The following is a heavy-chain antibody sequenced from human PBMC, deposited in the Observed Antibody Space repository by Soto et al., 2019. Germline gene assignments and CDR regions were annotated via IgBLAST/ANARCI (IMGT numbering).Heavy chain of an antibody. CDR1: SGSISSSNW. CDR2: IYHSGST. Sequence: SETLSLTCAVSSGSISSSNWWSWVRQPPGKGLEWIGEIYHSGSTNYNPSLKSRVTISVDKSKNQFSLKLSSVTAADTAVYYCASQAWSKGTYYYYYMDVWGKGTTVTVSS. D-gene: IGHD1-1*01. J-gene: IGHJ6*03. CDR3: ASQAWSKGTYYYYYMDV. V-gene: IGHV4-4*02.